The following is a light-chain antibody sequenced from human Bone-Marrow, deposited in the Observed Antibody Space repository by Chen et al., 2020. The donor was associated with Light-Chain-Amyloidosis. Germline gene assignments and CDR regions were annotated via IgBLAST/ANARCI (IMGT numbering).Light chain of an antibody. J-gene: IGKJ1*01. CDR3: QQYDSSRWT. CDR1: QSVSSAF. CDR2: GAS. Sequence: EIVLTQSPGTLSLSPGERATLSCRASQSVSSAFLSWYQQKPGQAPRLLIYGASSRATAIPDRFSSSGSGTDFTLPISRLEPEDFAMYYCQQYDSSRWTFGQGTKVEFK. V-gene: IGKV3-20*01.